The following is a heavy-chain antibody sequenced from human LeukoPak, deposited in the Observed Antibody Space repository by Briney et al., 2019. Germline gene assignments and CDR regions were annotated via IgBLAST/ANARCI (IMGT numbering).Heavy chain of an antibody. V-gene: IGHV1-18*01. CDR3: TRSDHYYGSGSPPNWFDP. J-gene: IGHJ5*02. CDR1: GYYFSNYG. CDR2: ISVYNGNT. Sequence: ASVKVSCKASGYYFSNYGISWVRQAPGQGPEWMGWISVYNGNTKYAQKFQGRVTMTTDTSTSTAYMELRSLRSDDTAVYYCTRSDHYYGSGSPPNWFDPWGQGTLVIFSS. D-gene: IGHD3-10*01.